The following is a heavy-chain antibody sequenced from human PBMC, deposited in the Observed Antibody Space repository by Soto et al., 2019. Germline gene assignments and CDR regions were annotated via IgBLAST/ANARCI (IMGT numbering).Heavy chain of an antibody. J-gene: IGHJ6*02. CDR3: ARSRRGAYSSGWYSPSGYYNYGIDV. CDR2: IYPGDSDT. Sequence: GESLKISCKGSGYSFTSYWIGWVRQMPGKGLEWMGIIYPGDSDTRYSPSFQGQVSISADTSISTAYLQWTSLKASDTAMYYCARSRRGAYSSGWYSPSGYYNYGIDVWGQGTKVTVSS. D-gene: IGHD6-19*01. V-gene: IGHV5-51*01. CDR1: GYSFTSYW.